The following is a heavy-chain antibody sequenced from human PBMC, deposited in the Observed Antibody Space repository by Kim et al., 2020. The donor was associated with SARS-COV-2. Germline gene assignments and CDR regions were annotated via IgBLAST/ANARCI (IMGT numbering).Heavy chain of an antibody. V-gene: IGHV4-59*13. CDR3: ARVGSMIAPLYYFDS. Sequence: SETLSLTCTVSSGSISNYYWSWIRQPPGKGLEWIGYISHSGITNYNPSLKSRVAMSLDTSRNQFSLRLTSMTPADTAVYHCARVGSMIAPLYYFDSWGQGTLVTVSS. CDR1: SGSISNYY. CDR2: ISHSGIT. D-gene: IGHD3-22*01. J-gene: IGHJ4*02.